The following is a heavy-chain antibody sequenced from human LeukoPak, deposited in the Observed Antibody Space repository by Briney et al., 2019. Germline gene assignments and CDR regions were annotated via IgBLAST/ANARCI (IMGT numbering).Heavy chain of an antibody. Sequence: GGSLRLSCAASGFAFSSYDMHWVRQAAGKGLEWVSTIGSTGDTYYPDSVKGRFTISRENTKNSLYLQMNSLRAGDTAVYYCARGLTSGAFDIWGQGTMVTVSP. CDR1: GFAFSSYD. CDR2: IGSTGDT. CDR3: ARGLTSGAFDI. D-gene: IGHD1-14*01. J-gene: IGHJ3*02. V-gene: IGHV3-13*01.